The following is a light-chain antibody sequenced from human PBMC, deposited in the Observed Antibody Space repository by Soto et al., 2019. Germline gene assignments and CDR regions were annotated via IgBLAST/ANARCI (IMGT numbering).Light chain of an antibody. CDR3: QQIYTRPIT. V-gene: IGKV1-39*01. J-gene: IGKJ5*01. CDR1: QSISSW. CDR2: AAS. Sequence: DIQMTQSPATLSSTAGDRVTITCRASQSISSWLAWYQHKPGKAPKLLIYAASTLQGGVPSRFSGSGSGTDFTLTISSLQPEDFATYYCQQIYTRPITFGQGTRLEIK.